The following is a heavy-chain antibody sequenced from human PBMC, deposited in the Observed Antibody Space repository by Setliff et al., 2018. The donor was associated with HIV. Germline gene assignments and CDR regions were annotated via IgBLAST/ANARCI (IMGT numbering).Heavy chain of an antibody. CDR2: INGGIGNT. Sequence: ASVKVSCKASGYTFTTYAMHWVSQASGQSLEWMGGINGGIGNTKYSQKFQDRVTITRDSSADTSYMELSSLRSEDTAVYYCASGYARGSMTHWGQGTLVTVSS. CDR3: ASGYARGSMTH. V-gene: IGHV1-3*01. CDR1: GYTFTTYA. J-gene: IGHJ4*02. D-gene: IGHD6-13*01.